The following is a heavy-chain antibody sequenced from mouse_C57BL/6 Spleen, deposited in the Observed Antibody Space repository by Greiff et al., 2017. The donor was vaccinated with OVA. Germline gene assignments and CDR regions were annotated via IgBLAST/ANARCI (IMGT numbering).Heavy chain of an antibody. CDR1: GYTFTDYY. CDR3: APLSAWFAY. Sequence: EVQLQQSGPELVKPGASVKISCKASGYTFTDYYMNWVKQSHGKSLEWIGDINPNNGGTSYNQKFKGKATLTVDKSSSTAYMELRSLTSEDSAVYYCAPLSAWFAYWGQGTLVTVSA. J-gene: IGHJ3*01. CDR2: INPNNGGT. V-gene: IGHV1-26*01.